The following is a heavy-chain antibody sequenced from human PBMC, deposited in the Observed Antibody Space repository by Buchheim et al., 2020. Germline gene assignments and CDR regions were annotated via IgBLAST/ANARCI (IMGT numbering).Heavy chain of an antibody. V-gene: IGHV3-23*01. CDR3: ARDTRGYCSGGSCYGFGY. CDR2: ISGSGGST. J-gene: IGHJ4*02. D-gene: IGHD2-15*01. CDR1: GFTFSSYA. Sequence: EVQLLESGGGLVQPGGSLRLSCAASGFTFSSYAMSWVRQAPGKGLEWVSAISGSGGSTYYADSVKGRFTISRDNSKNTLYLQMNSLRAEDTAVYYCARDTRGYCSGGSCYGFGYWGQGTL.